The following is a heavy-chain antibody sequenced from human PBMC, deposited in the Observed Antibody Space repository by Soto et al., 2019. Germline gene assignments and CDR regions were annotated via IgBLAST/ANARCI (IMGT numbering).Heavy chain of an antibody. CDR2: ISYDGSNK. CDR3: AKAAHWSLYCTHH. J-gene: IGHJ1*01. V-gene: IGHV3-30*18. Sequence: QVQLVESGGGVVQPGRSLRLSCAASGFTFSSYGMHWVRQAPGKGLEWVAVISYDGSNKYYADSVKGRFTISRDNSKNTLYLSMNSLRAEDTAVYYCAKAAHWSLYCTHHWGQGTLVTVSS. CDR1: GFTFSSYG. D-gene: IGHD2-8*01.